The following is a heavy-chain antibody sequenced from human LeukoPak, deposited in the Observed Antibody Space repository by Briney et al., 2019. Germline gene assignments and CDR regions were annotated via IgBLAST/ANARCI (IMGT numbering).Heavy chain of an antibody. J-gene: IGHJ4*02. V-gene: IGHV3-53*01. CDR3: SITSAWYQRY. Sequence: GGSLRLSCAASGFTFSSYSMDWVRQAPGKGLEWVSIIYSDDTTYFADSVKGRFTLSKDNSKNTVYLQMNSLRVEDTAMYYCSITSAWYQRYWGQGTLVTVSS. CDR2: IYSDDTT. CDR1: GFTFSSYS. D-gene: IGHD6-19*01.